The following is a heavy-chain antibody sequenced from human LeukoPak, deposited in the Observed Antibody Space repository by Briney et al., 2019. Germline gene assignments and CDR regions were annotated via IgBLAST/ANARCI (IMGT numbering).Heavy chain of an antibody. V-gene: IGHV3-7*01. Sequence: GGSLRLSCAASGFAFSTYWMSWVRQAPGKGLEWVANIKQDGSEKYYVDSVKGRFTISRDNAKNSLYLQMNSLRAEDMAMYYCARDSAGNDYWGQGTLVTVSS. CDR1: GFAFSTYW. D-gene: IGHD6-13*01. CDR3: ARDSAGNDY. J-gene: IGHJ4*02. CDR2: IKQDGSEK.